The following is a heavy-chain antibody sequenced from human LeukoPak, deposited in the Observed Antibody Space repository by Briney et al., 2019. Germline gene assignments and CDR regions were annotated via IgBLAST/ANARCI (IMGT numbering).Heavy chain of an antibody. D-gene: IGHD3-22*01. CDR3: AREQGFYYDSSGYFGDLDY. CDR2: ISSNGGST. Sequence: GGSLRLSCAASGFTFSSHAMSWVRQAPGKGLEWVSAISSNGGSTYYANSVKGRFTISRDNSKNTLYLQMGSLRAEDMAVYYCAREQGFYYDSSGYFGDLDYWGQGTLVTVSS. V-gene: IGHV3-64*01. J-gene: IGHJ4*02. CDR1: GFTFSSHA.